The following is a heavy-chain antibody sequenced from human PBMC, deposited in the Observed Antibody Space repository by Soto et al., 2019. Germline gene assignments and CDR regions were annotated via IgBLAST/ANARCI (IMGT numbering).Heavy chain of an antibody. CDR2: ISAYNGNT. D-gene: IGHD5-18*01. V-gene: IGHV1-18*01. J-gene: IGHJ4*02. CDR1: GYTFTSYG. CDR3: ARDLLARSGYSYGPSTGDY. Sequence: QVQLVQSGAEVKKPGASVKVSCKASGYTFTSYGISWVRQAPGQGLEWMGWISAYNGNTNYAQKLQGRVNMTKGTFTGTAYIELRSLRSDDTAVYYWARDLLARSGYSYGPSTGDYWGQGTLVTVSS.